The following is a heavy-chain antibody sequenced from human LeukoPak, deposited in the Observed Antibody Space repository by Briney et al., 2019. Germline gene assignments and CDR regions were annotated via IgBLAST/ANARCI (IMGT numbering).Heavy chain of an antibody. CDR1: GYTFSNYY. CDR2: INPSGGTA. CDR3: ASSYGDTSMVVYYFYQYGMDV. J-gene: IGHJ6*02. V-gene: IGHV1-46*01. Sequence: ASVKVSCKSSGYTFSNYYMHWVRQAPGHGLEWMGIINPSGGTASYALRVQGRVTITRDTSKSTVYMELSSLRSEDTAVYYCASSYGDTSMVVYYFYQYGMDVWGQGTTVTVSS. D-gene: IGHD5-18*01.